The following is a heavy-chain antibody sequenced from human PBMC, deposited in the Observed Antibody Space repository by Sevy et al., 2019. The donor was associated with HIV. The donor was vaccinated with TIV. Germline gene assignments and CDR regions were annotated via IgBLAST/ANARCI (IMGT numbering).Heavy chain of an antibody. CDR1: GFTFDDFA. J-gene: IGHJ4*02. Sequence: LSLTCAASGFTFDDFAMHWVRQVPGKGLEWVSGLNWDSGSVAYADSVKGRFTISRDNAKNALFLQMNSLRAEDTALYYCAKDIGATGIAVVANWGQGIQVTVS. D-gene: IGHD6-19*01. CDR2: LNWDSGSV. CDR3: AKDIGATGIAVVAN. V-gene: IGHV3-9*01.